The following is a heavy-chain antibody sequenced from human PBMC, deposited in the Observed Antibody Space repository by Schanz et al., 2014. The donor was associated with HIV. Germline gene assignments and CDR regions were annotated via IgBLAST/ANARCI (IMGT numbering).Heavy chain of an antibody. CDR1: GFIFSSYT. D-gene: IGHD5-18*01. Sequence: VQLVESGGGVVQPGRSLRLSCAASGFIFSSYTMYWIRQSPGKGLEWVASISGNTNYIYYADSVKGRFTISRDNSKNTLYLQMNSLRAEDTAVYYCARGLPADYWGQGTLVTVSS. J-gene: IGHJ4*02. CDR3: ARGLPADY. CDR2: ISGNTNYI. V-gene: IGHV3-21*04.